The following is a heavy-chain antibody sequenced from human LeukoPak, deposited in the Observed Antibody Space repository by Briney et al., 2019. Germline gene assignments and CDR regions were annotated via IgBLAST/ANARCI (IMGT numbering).Heavy chain of an antibody. CDR3: ARDPRGYYDNLLYAFDI. D-gene: IGHD3-22*01. CDR2: IIPILGIA. J-gene: IGHJ3*02. CDR1: GFIFRNYA. V-gene: IGHV1-69*04. Sequence: AGGSLRLSCAASGFIFRNYAMHWVRRAPGQGLEWMGRIIPILGIANYAQKFQGRVTITANKSTSTAYMELSSLRSEDTAVYYCARDPRGYYDNLLYAFDIWGQGTMVTVSS.